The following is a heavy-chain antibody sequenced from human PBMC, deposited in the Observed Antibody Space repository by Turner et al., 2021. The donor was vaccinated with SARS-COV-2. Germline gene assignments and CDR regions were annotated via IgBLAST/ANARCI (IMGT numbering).Heavy chain of an antibody. J-gene: IGHJ2*01. D-gene: IGHD3-22*01. Sequence: EVQLVEFGGGLVQPGGSLRLSCAASGFTFSSYSMNWVRQAPGKGLEWVSYISSSSSTIYYADSVKGRFTISRDNAKNSLYLQMNSLRAKDTAVYYCARDQYYDSSGYYFFRASYFDLWGRGTLVTVSS. V-gene: IGHV3-48*04. CDR3: ARDQYYDSSGYYFFRASYFDL. CDR2: ISSSSSTI. CDR1: GFTFSSYS.